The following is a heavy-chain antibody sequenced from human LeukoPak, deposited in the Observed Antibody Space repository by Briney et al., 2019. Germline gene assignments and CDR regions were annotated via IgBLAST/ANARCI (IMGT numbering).Heavy chain of an antibody. D-gene: IGHD2-2*01. CDR2: ISSSSIYI. Sequence: GGSLRLSCAASGFTFSSYSMNWVRQAPGKGLEWVSSISSSSIYIYYADSVKGRFTISRDNVKNSLYLQMNSLRAEDTAVYYCARDREPYCSSTSCPPNWFDPWGQGTLVTVSS. CDR1: GFTFSSYS. CDR3: ARDREPYCSSTSCPPNWFDP. V-gene: IGHV3-21*01. J-gene: IGHJ5*02.